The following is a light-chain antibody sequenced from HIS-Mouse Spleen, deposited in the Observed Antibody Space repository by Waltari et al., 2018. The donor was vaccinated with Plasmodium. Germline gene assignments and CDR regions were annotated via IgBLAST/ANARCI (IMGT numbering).Light chain of an antibody. Sequence: IVMTQSPDTLPVSQGDRATLSSRASQSVSSNLAWYQQKPGQAPRLLIYGASTRATGIPARFSGSGSGTEFTLTINSLEAEDAATYYCHQSSSLPWTFGQGTKVEIK. CDR2: GAS. CDR3: HQSSSLPWT. J-gene: IGKJ1*01. V-gene: IGKV3-15*01. CDR1: QSVSSN.